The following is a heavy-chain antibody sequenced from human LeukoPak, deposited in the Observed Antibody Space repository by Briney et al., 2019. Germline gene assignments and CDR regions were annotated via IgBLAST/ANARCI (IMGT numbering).Heavy chain of an antibody. D-gene: IGHD5-12*01. V-gene: IGHV1-8*02. Sequence: ASVKVSCKASGYTLTSYYMHWVRQAPGQGLEWMGWMNPNSGNTGYAQKFQGRVTMTRNTSISTAYMELSSLRSEDTAVYYCARDRGYDFSIDYWGQGTLVTVSS. J-gene: IGHJ4*02. CDR1: GYTLTSYY. CDR3: ARDRGYDFSIDY. CDR2: MNPNSGNT.